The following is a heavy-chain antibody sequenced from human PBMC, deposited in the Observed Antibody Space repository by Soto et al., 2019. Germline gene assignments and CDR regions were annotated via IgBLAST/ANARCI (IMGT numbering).Heavy chain of an antibody. V-gene: IGHV4-59*01. Sequence: PSETLSLTCTASGVSISSYYWSWIRQPPGKGLEWIGYIYYSGSTNYNPSLKSRVTISVDTSKNQFSLKLSSVTAADTAVYYCARDQVTPRANWFDPWGQGTLVTVSS. J-gene: IGHJ5*02. CDR1: GVSISSYY. CDR2: IYYSGST. CDR3: ARDQVTPRANWFDP. D-gene: IGHD4-4*01.